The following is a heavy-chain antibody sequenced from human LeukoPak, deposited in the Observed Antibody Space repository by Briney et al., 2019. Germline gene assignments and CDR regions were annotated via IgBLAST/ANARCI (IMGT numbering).Heavy chain of an antibody. V-gene: IGHV4-34*01. Sequence: SETLCLTCAVYGGSFSTYYWRWIRQSPGKGLEWIAEINHRGDTNYSSSVKSGVIISVDTSKNQFSLKVRSLTAEDTAVYYCARGTTISETSYFDLWGQRTIVAVSS. CDR2: INHRGDT. J-gene: IGHJ4*02. CDR1: GGSFSTYY. D-gene: IGHD1-7*01. CDR3: ARGTTISETSYFDL.